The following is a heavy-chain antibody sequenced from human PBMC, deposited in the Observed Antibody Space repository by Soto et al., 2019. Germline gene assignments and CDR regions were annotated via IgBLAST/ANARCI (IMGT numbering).Heavy chain of an antibody. CDR3: AKGYCSSTSCYTFDY. Sequence: GGSLRLSCAASGFTFSSYAMSWVRQAPGKGLEWVSAISGSGGSTYYADSVKGRFTISRDNSKNTLYLQMNSLRAEDTAVCYCAKGYCSSTSCYTFDYWGQGTLVTVSS. V-gene: IGHV3-23*01. D-gene: IGHD2-2*02. CDR1: GFTFSSYA. CDR2: ISGSGGST. J-gene: IGHJ4*02.